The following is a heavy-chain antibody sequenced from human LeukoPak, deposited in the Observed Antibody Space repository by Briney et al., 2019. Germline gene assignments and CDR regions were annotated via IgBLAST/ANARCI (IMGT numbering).Heavy chain of an antibody. CDR3: ARASGSYRL. CDR1: GFTFSSYA. V-gene: IGHV4-39*01. J-gene: IGHJ4*02. CDR2: IYYSGST. D-gene: IGHD1-26*01. Sequence: PGGSLRLSCAASGFTFSSYAMSWVRQPPGKGLEWIGSIYYSGSTYYNPSLKSRVTISVDTSKNQFSLKLSSVTAADTAVYYCARASGSYRLWGQGTLVTVSS.